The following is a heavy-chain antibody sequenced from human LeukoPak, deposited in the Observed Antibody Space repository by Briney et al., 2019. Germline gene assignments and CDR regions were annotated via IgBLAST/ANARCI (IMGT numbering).Heavy chain of an antibody. D-gene: IGHD5-12*01. CDR3: ARGGTSRDGYNFDY. Sequence: SQTLSLTWGISGDSVSTNGVAWNWIRQSPSRDLEWLGRTYYRSKWYNDYAVSVKSRITINPDTSKNQFSLQLNSVTPEDTAVYYCARGGTSRDGYNFDYWGQGTLVTVSS. CDR2: TYYRSKWYN. V-gene: IGHV6-1*01. CDR1: GDSVSTNGVA. J-gene: IGHJ4*02.